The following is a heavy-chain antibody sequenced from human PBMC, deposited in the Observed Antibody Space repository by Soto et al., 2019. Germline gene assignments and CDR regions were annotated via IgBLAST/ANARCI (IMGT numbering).Heavy chain of an antibody. Sequence: VVESGGGLVQPGGSLSLSCAGSGFSFSNYWMNWVRQAPGKGLEWVANIKQDGSEKNYVDSVKVRFTISRDNAKNTLYLQVDSLRVMDTVVYYCVRTTSTSGMWGQGTVVTVSS. CDR1: GFSFSNYW. CDR3: VRTTSTSGM. CDR2: IKQDGSEK. V-gene: IGHV3-7*05. D-gene: IGHD1-1*01. J-gene: IGHJ3*02.